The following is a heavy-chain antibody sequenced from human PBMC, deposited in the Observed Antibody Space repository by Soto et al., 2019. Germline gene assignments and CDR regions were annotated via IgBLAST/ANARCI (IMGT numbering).Heavy chain of an antibody. CDR1: GGTFSSYA. D-gene: IGHD6-6*01. J-gene: IGHJ6*02. Sequence: QVQLVQSGAEVKKPGSSVKVSCKASGGTFSSYAISWVRQAPGQGLEWMGGIIPIFGTANYEQKFQGRVMIGADESSSTAYMEMSIVRSEDTAAYYCARDGRLAAREARQKMNQTRYYYGMDVWGQGTTVTVS. CDR2: IIPIFGTA. V-gene: IGHV1-69*01. CDR3: ARDGRLAAREARQKMNQTRYYYGMDV.